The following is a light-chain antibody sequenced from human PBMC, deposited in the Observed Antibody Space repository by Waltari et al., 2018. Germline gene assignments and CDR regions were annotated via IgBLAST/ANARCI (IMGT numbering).Light chain of an antibody. CDR2: QVN. CDR3: SSYTATSNGLARV. J-gene: IGLJ2*01. CDR1: GSDIGAYNY. V-gene: IGLV2-14*01. Sequence: QSALTQPASVSGSPGQSITISCTGTGSDIGAYNYVSWYQQHPGKAPQLVIFQVNGRPSGVSPRCSGSKSAYTASLTISGLQAEDEADYYCSSYTATSNGLARVFGGGTKLTVL.